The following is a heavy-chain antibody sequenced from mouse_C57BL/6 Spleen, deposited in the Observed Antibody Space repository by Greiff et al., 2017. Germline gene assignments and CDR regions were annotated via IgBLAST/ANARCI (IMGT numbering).Heavy chain of an antibody. J-gene: IGHJ2*01. CDR2: IYPGDGDT. D-gene: IGHD1-1*01. Sequence: VQLQQSGPELVKPGASVKISCKASGYAFSSSWMNWVKQRPGKGLEWIGRIYPGDGDTNYNGKFKGKATLTADKSSSTAYMKLSSLTSEDSAVYFCARGNYYGSSYDYFDYWGQGTTLTVSS. CDR3: ARGNYYGSSYDYFDY. V-gene: IGHV1-82*01. CDR1: GYAFSSSW.